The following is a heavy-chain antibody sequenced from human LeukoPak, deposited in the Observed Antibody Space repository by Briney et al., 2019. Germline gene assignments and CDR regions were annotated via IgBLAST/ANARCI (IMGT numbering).Heavy chain of an antibody. CDR2: INHSGST. Sequence: SETLSLTCAVYGGSFSGYYWSWIRQPPGKGLEWIGEINHSGSTNYNPSLKSRVTISVDTSKNQFSLKLSSVTAADTAVYYCARGLDYYDLPGFGYGGQGTLVTVSS. V-gene: IGHV4-34*01. CDR3: ARGLDYYDLPGFGY. CDR1: GGSFSGYY. D-gene: IGHD3-22*01. J-gene: IGHJ4*02.